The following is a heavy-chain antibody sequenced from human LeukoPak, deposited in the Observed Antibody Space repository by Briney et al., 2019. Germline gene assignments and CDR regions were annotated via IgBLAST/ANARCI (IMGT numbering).Heavy chain of an antibody. CDR2: IKEDESEK. CDR3: AKSSSGWYKWSDP. D-gene: IGHD6-19*01. Sequence: GGSLRLSCAASGVIVSRYWMNWVRQAPGKGLEWVANIKEDESEKHYVDSVKGRFTISRDTAKNSLFLQLTSLRPDDTAVYYCAKSSSGWYKWSDPWGQGTLVIVSS. J-gene: IGHJ5*02. CDR1: GVIVSRYW. V-gene: IGHV3-7*05.